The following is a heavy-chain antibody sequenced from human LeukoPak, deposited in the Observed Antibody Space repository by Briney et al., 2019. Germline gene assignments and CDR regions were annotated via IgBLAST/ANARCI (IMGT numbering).Heavy chain of an antibody. CDR1: GGSFSGYY. CDR3: ARGARGPGVVGDY. Sequence: SETLSLTCAVCGGSFSGYYWSWIRQPPGKGREWIGEINHSGSTNYNPSLKGRVTMSVDTSKNQFSLWFRCVTAADTAVYYCARGARGPGVVGDYWGQGTLVTVSS. V-gene: IGHV4-34*01. J-gene: IGHJ4*02. CDR2: INHSGST. D-gene: IGHD2-8*02.